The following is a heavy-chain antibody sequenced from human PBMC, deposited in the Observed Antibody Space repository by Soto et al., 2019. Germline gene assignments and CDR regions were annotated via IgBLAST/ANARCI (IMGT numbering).Heavy chain of an antibody. D-gene: IGHD6-19*01. J-gene: IGHJ6*03. CDR3: ARAVGHSSGWPYYYYYYYMDV. V-gene: IGHV1-69*13. CDR1: GGTFSSYA. CDR2: IIPIFGTA. Sequence: ASVKVSCKASGGTFSSYAISWVRQAPGQGLEWMGGIIPIFGTANYAQKFQGRVTITADESTSTAYMELSSLRSEDTAVYYCARAVGHSSGWPYYYYYYYMDVWGKGTTVTVSS.